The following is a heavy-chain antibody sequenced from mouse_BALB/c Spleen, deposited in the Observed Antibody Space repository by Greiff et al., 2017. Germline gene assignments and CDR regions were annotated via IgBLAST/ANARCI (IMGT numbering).Heavy chain of an antibody. J-gene: IGHJ3*01. Sequence: VQLQQSGPELVKPGASVKMSCKASGYTFTSYVMHWVKQKPGQGLEWIGYINPYNDGTKYNEKFKGKATLTSDKSSSTAYMELSSLTSEDSAVYYCARYYGSSYLSWFAYWGQGTLVTVSA. V-gene: IGHV1-14*01. CDR3: ARYYGSSYLSWFAY. CDR1: GYTFTSYV. D-gene: IGHD1-1*01. CDR2: INPYNDGT.